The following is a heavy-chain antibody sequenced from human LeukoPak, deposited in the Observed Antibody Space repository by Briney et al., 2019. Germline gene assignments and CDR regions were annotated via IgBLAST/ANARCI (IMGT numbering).Heavy chain of an antibody. V-gene: IGHV4-61*01. CDR1: GGSANSGSYY. D-gene: IGHD1-26*01. J-gene: IGHJ4*02. Sequence: SETLSLTCTVSGGSANSGSYYWNWIRQPPGKGLEWIGYIYYSGSTNYNPSLKSRVTISVDTSKNQFSLKLSSVTAADTAVYYCARAAYSGSYHSDYWGQGTLVTVSS. CDR3: ARAAYSGSYHSDY. CDR2: IYYSGST.